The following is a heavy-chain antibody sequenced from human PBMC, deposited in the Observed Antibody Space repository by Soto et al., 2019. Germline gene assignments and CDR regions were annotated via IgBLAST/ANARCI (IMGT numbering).Heavy chain of an antibody. CDR3: ARDLVVAAIWDYYYYYGMDV. CDR2: ISDNGINK. D-gene: IGHD2-15*01. V-gene: IGHV3-30*09. J-gene: IGHJ6*02. Sequence: GSLRLSCAASGFTFRDYALHWVRQAPGKGLEWVAIISDNGINKYHADSVKGRFVISRDNSNSTLYLQMNSLRPEDTAVYYCARDLVVAAIWDYYYYYGMDVWGQGTTVTVSS. CDR1: GFTFRDYA.